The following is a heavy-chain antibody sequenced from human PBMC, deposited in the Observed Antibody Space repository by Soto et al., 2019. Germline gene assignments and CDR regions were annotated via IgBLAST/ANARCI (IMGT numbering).Heavy chain of an antibody. D-gene: IGHD6-19*01. CDR2: ISSSSSYI. CDR1: GFTFSSYS. J-gene: IGHJ4*02. V-gene: IGHV3-21*01. CDR3: ARDDLAERISYSSVDY. Sequence: GGSLRLSCAASGFTFSSYSMNWVRQAPGKGLEWVSSISSSSSYIYYADSVKGRFTISRDNAKNSLYLQMNSLRAEDTAVYYCARDDLAERISYSSVDYWGQGTLVTVSS.